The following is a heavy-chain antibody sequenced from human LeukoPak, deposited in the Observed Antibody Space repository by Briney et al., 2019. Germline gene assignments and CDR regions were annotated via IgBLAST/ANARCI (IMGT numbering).Heavy chain of an antibody. V-gene: IGHV3-11*01. CDR1: GFTFSDSY. CDR2: ISSSGSTI. J-gene: IGHJ4*02. CDR3: ARGKYSFAY. Sequence: GGSLRLSCAASGFTFSDSYMSWIRQAPGKGLEYISYISSSGSTIYYADSVKGRFTLSRDNAKNSLSLEMNSLRAEDTAVYYCARGKYSFAYWGQGTLVTVSS.